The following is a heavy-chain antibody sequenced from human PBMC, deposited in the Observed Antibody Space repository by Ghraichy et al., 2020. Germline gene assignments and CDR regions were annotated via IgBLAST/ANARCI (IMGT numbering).Heavy chain of an antibody. CDR1: GGSISSYY. Sequence: SETLSLTCTVSGGSISSYYWSWIRQPPGKGLEWIGYIYYSGSTNYNPSLKSRVTISVDTSKNQFSLKLSSVTAADTAVYYCASWGGGNFDYWGQGTLVTVSS. D-gene: IGHD2-21*01. V-gene: IGHV4-59*08. CDR3: ASWGGGNFDY. J-gene: IGHJ4*02. CDR2: IYYSGST.